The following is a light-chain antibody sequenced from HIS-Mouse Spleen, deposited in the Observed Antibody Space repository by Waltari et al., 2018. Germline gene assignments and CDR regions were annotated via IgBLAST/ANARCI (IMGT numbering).Light chain of an antibody. CDR2: DAA. J-gene: IGKJ2*01. Sequence: AIQLTQSPSSLSASVGDRVTITCRASQGISSALAWYQQKPGKAPKLLIYDAAILESGVPSRFSGSGSWTEFTLTISSLQPEDFATYYCQQFNSYPLYTFGQGTKLEIK. V-gene: IGKV1-13*02. CDR1: QGISSA. CDR3: QQFNSYPLYT.